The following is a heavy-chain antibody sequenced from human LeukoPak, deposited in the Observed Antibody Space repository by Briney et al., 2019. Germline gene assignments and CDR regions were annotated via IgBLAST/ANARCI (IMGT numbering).Heavy chain of an antibody. D-gene: IGHD3-10*01. V-gene: IGHV3-23*01. CDR2: ISGSGGST. J-gene: IGHJ4*02. Sequence: GGSLRLSCAASGFTFCGYAMSWVRQAPGKGLEWVSAISGSGGSTYYADSVKGRFTISRDNSKNTRYLQMNSLRAEDTAVYYCAKDRLIPTQLYRHSYFDYWGQGTLVTVSS. CDR1: GFTFCGYA. CDR3: AKDRLIPTQLYRHSYFDY.